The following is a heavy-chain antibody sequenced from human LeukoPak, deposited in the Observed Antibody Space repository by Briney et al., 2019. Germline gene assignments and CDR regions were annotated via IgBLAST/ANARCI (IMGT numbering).Heavy chain of an antibody. Sequence: SETLSLTCTVSGGSISSYYWSWIRQPPGKGLEWIGYIYYSGSTNYNPSLKSRVTISVDTSKNQFSLKLSSVTAADTAVYYCARGTVAGKKGYDYWGQGTLVTVSS. CDR3: ARGTVAGKKGYDY. CDR1: GGSISSYY. D-gene: IGHD6-19*01. J-gene: IGHJ4*02. CDR2: IYYSGST. V-gene: IGHV4-59*01.